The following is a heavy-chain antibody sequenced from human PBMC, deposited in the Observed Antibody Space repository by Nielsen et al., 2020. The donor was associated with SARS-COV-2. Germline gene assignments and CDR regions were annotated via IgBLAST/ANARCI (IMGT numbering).Heavy chain of an antibody. CDR3: AREGGYSST. D-gene: IGHD6-13*01. V-gene: IGHV4-61*08. Sequence: GSLRLSCTVSGGSISSGDYYWSWIRQPPGKGLEWIGYIYYSGSTNYNPSLKSRVTISVDTSKNQFSLKLSSVTAADTAVYYCAREGGYSSTWGQGTLVTVS. CDR1: GGSISSGDYY. CDR2: IYYSGST. J-gene: IGHJ5*02.